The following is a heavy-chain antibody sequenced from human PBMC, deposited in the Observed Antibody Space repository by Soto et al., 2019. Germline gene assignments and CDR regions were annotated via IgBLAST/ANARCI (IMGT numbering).Heavy chain of an antibody. V-gene: IGHV4-31*03. D-gene: IGHD2-8*01. CDR1: GGSISSGGYY. J-gene: IGHJ5*02. CDR3: ARDWGSKGVWSHNWFDP. Sequence: SETLSLTCTVSGGSISSGGYYWSWIRQHPGKGLEWIGYIYYSGSTYYNPSLKSRVTISVDTSKNQFSLKLSSVTAADTAVYYCARDWGSKGVWSHNWFDPWGQGTLVTVSS. CDR2: IYYSGST.